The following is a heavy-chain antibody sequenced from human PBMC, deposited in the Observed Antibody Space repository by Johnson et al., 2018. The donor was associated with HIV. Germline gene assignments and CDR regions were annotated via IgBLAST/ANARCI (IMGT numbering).Heavy chain of an antibody. CDR3: VRDPGPQWEREATDAFDI. CDR1: GFTFSSYA. D-gene: IGHD1-26*01. CDR2: ISGSGGST. Sequence: VQLVESGGGVVQPGRSLRLSCAASGFTFSSYAMSWVRQAPGKGLEWVSAISGSGGSTSYADSVKGRFTISRDNAKNTLYLQMNSLRAEDTAVYYCVRDPGPQWEREATDAFDIWGQGTMVTVSS. V-gene: IGHV3-23*04. J-gene: IGHJ3*02.